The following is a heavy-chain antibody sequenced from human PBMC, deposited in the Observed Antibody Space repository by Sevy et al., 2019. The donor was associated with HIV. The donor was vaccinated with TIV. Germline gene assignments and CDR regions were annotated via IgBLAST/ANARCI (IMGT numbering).Heavy chain of an antibody. CDR1: GFTFGDYA. CDR2: IRSKAYGGTT. J-gene: IGHJ6*03. D-gene: IGHD6-13*01. Sequence: GGSLRLSCTASGFTFGDYAMSWVRQAPGKGLEWVGFIRSKAYGGTTEYAASVKGRSTISRDDSKSIAYLQMNSLKTEDTAVYYCTSGVRAAAGNYYYYYMDVWGKGTTVTVSS. CDR3: TSGVRAAAGNYYYYYMDV. V-gene: IGHV3-49*04.